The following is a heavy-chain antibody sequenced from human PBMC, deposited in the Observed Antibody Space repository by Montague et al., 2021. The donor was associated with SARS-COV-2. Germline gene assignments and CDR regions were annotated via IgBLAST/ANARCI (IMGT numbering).Heavy chain of an antibody. D-gene: IGHD3-22*01. J-gene: IGHJ4*02. CDR1: GFTFSDYS. Sequence: SLRLSCAASGFTFSDYSMNWVRQAPGRGLEWVSYISPTSSSIYYADSVKGRFTISRDNAKNSLFLQMNSLRDEDTALYYCARLKENYYDRSGHYLFDSWGQETLVTVSS. CDR2: ISPTSSSI. CDR3: ARLKENYYDRSGHYLFDS. V-gene: IGHV3-48*02.